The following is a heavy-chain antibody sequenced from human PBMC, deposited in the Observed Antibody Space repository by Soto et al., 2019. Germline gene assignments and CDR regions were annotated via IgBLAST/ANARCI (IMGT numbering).Heavy chain of an antibody. D-gene: IGHD5-12*01. V-gene: IGHV4-61*01. CDR2: VHNSGTT. Sequence: LTCTVSDGSVSSGNYYWSWIRQPPGEGLEWIGCVHNSGTTFYNPSFESRVTISLDASKRQFSLKLNSVAAADTAVYYCATRPPAGGWLGVFDFWSLGTLVTVSS. CDR1: DGSVSSGNYY. J-gene: IGHJ4*02. CDR3: ATRPPAGGWLGVFDF.